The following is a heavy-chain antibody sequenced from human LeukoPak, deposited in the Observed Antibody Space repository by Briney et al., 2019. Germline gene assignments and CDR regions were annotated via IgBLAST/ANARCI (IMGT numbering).Heavy chain of an antibody. V-gene: IGHV4-34*01. CDR1: GGSFSGYY. J-gene: IGHJ2*01. CDR3: ARLYSGYGNRYFDL. CDR2: INHSGST. Sequence: SETLSLTCAVYGGSFSGYYWSWIRQPPGKGLEWIGEINHSGSTNYNPSLTSQVTISVDTSKNQFSLRLSSVTAADTAVYYCARLYSGYGNRYFDLWGRGTLVTVSS. D-gene: IGHD5-12*01.